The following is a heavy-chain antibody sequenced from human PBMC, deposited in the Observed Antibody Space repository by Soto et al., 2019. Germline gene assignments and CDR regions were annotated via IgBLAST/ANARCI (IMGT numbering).Heavy chain of an antibody. CDR2: ISVPGGSA. D-gene: IGHD6-13*01. J-gene: IGHJ4*02. CDR3: GGHWYNY. CDR1: GFTFGSYW. Sequence: TGGSLRLSCAASGFTFGSYWMTWVRQPPGKGLEWVSLISVPGGSANYADSVRGRFAISIDNSKNMVYLQMNSLRAEDTAVYYCGGHWYNYWGQGTLVTVSS. V-gene: IGHV3-23*01.